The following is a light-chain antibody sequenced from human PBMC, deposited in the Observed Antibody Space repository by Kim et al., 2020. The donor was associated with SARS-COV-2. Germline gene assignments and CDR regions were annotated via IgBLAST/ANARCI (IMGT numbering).Light chain of an antibody. CDR1: SLRSYY. CDR3: NSRDSSGNPHVV. J-gene: IGLJ2*01. V-gene: IGLV3-19*01. Sequence: SSELTQDPAVSVALGQTVRITCQGDSLRSYYASWYQQKPGQAPVLVIYGKNNRPSGIPDRFSGSSSGNTASLTITGAQAEDEADYYWNSRDSSGNPHVVF. CDR2: GKN.